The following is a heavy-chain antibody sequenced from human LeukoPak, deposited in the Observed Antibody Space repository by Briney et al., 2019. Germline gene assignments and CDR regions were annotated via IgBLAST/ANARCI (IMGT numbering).Heavy chain of an antibody. V-gene: IGHV2-5*01. Sequence: SGPTLVNPTQTLTLTCTFSGFSLSTSGVGVGWMRQPPGKALEGHALLYWHDEVRISPALKSRLTITKDTSKNQLVLTMTNMDPVDTATYYCAHYYGRAFDIWGQGTMVTVSS. CDR3: AHYYGRAFDI. CDR2: LYWHDEV. J-gene: IGHJ3*02. CDR1: GFSLSTSGVG. D-gene: IGHD3-3*01.